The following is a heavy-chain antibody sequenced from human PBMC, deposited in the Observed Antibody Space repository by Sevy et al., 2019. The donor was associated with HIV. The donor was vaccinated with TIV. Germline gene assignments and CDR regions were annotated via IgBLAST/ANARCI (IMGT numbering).Heavy chain of an antibody. CDR2: IYYNGHI. J-gene: IGHJ4*02. CDR3: AGGNAWGRGYS. Sequence: SETLSLTCTVSGGSITSLYWNWIRQPPGKGLEWIANIYYNGHINYNPSLKSRVNLSLDTSKNQFSLRVSSVTAADTAMYYCAGGNAWGRGYSWGQGTLVTVSS. CDR1: GGSITSLY. V-gene: IGHV4-59*08. D-gene: IGHD1-26*01.